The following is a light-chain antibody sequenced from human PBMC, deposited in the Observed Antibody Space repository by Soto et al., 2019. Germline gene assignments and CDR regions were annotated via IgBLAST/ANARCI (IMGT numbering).Light chain of an antibody. CDR2: QSS. CDR1: QDIARW. Sequence: DIQMTQSPSTLSASIGDRVTIACRASQDIARWLAWYQQRPGKAPNLLISQSSNLESGVPSRFSGSGSGTEFTLTISNLQSDDFATYYCQQYKDLWTFGQGTKVDIK. V-gene: IGKV1-5*03. CDR3: QQYKDLWT. J-gene: IGKJ1*01.